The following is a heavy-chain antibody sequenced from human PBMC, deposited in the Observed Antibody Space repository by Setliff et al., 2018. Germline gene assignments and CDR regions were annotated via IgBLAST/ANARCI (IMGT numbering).Heavy chain of an antibody. V-gene: IGHV4-59*04. CDR1: GGSISSCY. D-gene: IGHD3-10*01. CDR3: AKGRGEMDS. J-gene: IGHJ4*02. Sequence: SETLSLTCTVSGGSISSCYWSWIRQPPGKGLEWIGSTYHSGSTYYNPSLKSRVTLSIDTSKNQFSLKLSSVTAADTAVYYCAKGRGEMDSWGQGILVTVSS. CDR2: TYHSGST.